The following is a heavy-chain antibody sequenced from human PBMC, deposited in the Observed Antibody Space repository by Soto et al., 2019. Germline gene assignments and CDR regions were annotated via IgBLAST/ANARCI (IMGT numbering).Heavy chain of an antibody. CDR1: GDSINSDKYY. CDR2: VYYGGST. D-gene: IGHD3-22*01. V-gene: IGHV4-39*01. Sequence: PSETLSLTCSVSGDSINSDKYYWGWIRQPPGKGLEWIGNVYYGGSTYYNPSLKSRVTISVETSKSQFSLKLSSVTAADTAVYYCAGGDYYHSSGYYFYYYTMDVWGQGTTVTVSS. J-gene: IGHJ6*02. CDR3: AGGDYYHSSGYYFYYYTMDV.